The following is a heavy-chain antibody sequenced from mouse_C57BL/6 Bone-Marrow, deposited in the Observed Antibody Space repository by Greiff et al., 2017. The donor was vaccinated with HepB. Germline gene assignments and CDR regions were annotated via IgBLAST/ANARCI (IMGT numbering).Heavy chain of an antibody. CDR2: INPNYGTT. CDR3: ARWVWYVYYFDY. J-gene: IGHJ2*01. CDR1: GYSFTDYN. D-gene: IGHD2-10*02. Sequence: VHVKQSGPELVKPGASVKISCKASGYSFTDYNMNWVKQSNGKSLEWIGVINPNYGTTSYNQKFKGKATLTVDQSSSTAYMQLNSLTSEDSAVYYCARWVWYVYYFDYWGQGTTLTVSS. V-gene: IGHV1-39*01.